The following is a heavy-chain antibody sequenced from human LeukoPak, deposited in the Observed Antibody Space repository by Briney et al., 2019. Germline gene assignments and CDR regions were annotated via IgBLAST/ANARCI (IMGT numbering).Heavy chain of an antibody. CDR1: GVTFSSYS. V-gene: IGHV3-33*05. D-gene: IGHD3-10*02. J-gene: IGHJ6*04. CDR2: MSNSGENT. Sequence: GGSLRRSCAASGVTFSSYSKQWVRQTPGKGLEWVGIMSNSGENTFYGEAVKGRFTISRDNSQNTLYLQMNSLRAEDTAVYYCAELGITMIGGVWGKGTTVTISS. CDR3: AELGITMIGGV.